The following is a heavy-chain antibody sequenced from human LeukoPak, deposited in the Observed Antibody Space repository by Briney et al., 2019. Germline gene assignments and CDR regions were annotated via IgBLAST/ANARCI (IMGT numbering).Heavy chain of an antibody. J-gene: IGHJ4*02. CDR1: GYTFTSYD. D-gene: IGHD5-12*01. CDR2: MNPNSGST. CDR3: ARGRSTGYPYYFEY. Sequence: ASVEVSCKASGYTFTSYDINWVRQATGQGLEWMGWMNPNSGSTGYAQKFQGRVTITRNTSISTAYMVLSGLRSEDTAVYYCARGRSTGYPYYFEYWGQGTLVTVSS. V-gene: IGHV1-8*03.